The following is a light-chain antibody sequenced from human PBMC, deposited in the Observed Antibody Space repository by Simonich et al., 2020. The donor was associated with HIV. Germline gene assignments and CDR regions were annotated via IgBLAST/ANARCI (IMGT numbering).Light chain of an antibody. J-gene: IGKJ1*01. CDR1: QSLLHSDGKTY. CDR2: EVS. Sequence: DIVMTQTPLSLSATPGQPASISCKSSQSLLHSDGKTYLYWYLQKPGQSQQLLIYEVSRRFSGVPDRFSGSGSGTDFTLKINRVEAEDVGVYYCMQGIHKTFGQGTKVEIK. V-gene: IGKV2-29*02. CDR3: MQGIHKT.